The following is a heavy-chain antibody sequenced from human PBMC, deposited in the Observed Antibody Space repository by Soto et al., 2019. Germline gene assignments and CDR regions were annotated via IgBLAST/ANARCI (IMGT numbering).Heavy chain of an antibody. V-gene: IGHV3-13*01. CDR1: GFTFSSYD. CDR3: ARADGTGTFDP. Sequence: VQLVESGGGLVQPGGSLRLSCAASGFTFSSYDMHWVRQATGKGLEWVSAIGTAGDTYYPGSVKGRFTISRENAKNSLYLQMNSLRAGDTAVYYCARADGTGTFDPWGQGTLVTVSS. J-gene: IGHJ5*02. D-gene: IGHD1-1*01. CDR2: IGTAGDT.